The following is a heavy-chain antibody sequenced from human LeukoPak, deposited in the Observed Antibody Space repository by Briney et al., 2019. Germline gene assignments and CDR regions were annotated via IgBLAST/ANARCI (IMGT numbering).Heavy chain of an antibody. J-gene: IGHJ4*02. D-gene: IGHD3-22*01. CDR1: GGSISTYY. V-gene: IGHV4-59*01. CDR3: ARELAGDSSGYYYGGGPIDY. Sequence: SETLSLTCTVSGGSISTYYWSWIRQPPGKGLEWIGYIYHSGSTKYNPPLKSRVTISVDTSKNQFSLKLTSVTAADTAVYYCARELAGDSSGYYYGGGPIDYWGQGTLVTVSS. CDR2: IYHSGST.